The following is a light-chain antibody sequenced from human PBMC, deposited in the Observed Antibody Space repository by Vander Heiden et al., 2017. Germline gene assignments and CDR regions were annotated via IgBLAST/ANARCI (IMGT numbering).Light chain of an antibody. CDR3: QVWDSSSDVV. CDR2: DDS. Sequence: SPVLTQPPSLSVAPGRTARISCGGKKIGSKSVHWYQQKPGQAPVLVVYDDSDRPSGIPERFSGSNAGNTATLTISRVEAGDEADYYCQVWDSSSDVVFGGGTKLTVL. CDR1: KIGSKS. V-gene: IGLV3-21*02. J-gene: IGLJ2*01.